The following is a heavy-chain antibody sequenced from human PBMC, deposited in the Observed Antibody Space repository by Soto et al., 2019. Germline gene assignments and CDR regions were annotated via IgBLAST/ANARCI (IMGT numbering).Heavy chain of an antibody. J-gene: IGHJ3*02. Sequence: VLLVESGGGGVQPGRSLRLSCAASGFTFSDYGMFWVRQAPGKGLEWVAVIWYDGSNEYYADSVKGRFTISRDNSRNTLYLQMNSLRAEDTAVYYCARDRSRTYYDTLDAFDIWGQGTMVTVSS. D-gene: IGHD3-9*01. CDR2: IWYDGSNE. CDR3: ARDRSRTYYDTLDAFDI. V-gene: IGHV3-33*01. CDR1: GFTFSDYG.